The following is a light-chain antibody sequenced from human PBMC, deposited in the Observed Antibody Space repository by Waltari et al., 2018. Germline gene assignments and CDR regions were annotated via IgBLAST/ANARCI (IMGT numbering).Light chain of an antibody. CDR1: SSNIGSNY. CDR2: ENN. J-gene: IGLJ1*01. CDR3: AAWDDSLSSQV. Sequence: QSVLTQPPSASGTPGQRVAISCSGSSSNIGSNYVSWYQQLPGTAPKLLIHENNQRPSGVPDRFSGSKSGTSASLAISGLRSEDEADYYCAAWDDSLSSQVFGTGTKVSVL. V-gene: IGLV1-47*01.